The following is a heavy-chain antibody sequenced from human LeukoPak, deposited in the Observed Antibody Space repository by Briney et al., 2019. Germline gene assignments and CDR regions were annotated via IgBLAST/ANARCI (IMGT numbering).Heavy chain of an antibody. J-gene: IGHJ6*03. CDR1: GFTFSSYG. Sequence: GGSLRRSCAASGFTFSSYGMHWVRQAPGKGLEGVAFIRYDGNNKYYADSVKGRFNISGDNSKNMLYVEMNGLRRGDKAVYYCVKAGGGNTVDYYYYYMDVWGKGTTVTVSS. CDR3: VKAGGGNTVDYYYYYMDV. CDR2: IRYDGNNK. V-gene: IGHV3-30*02. D-gene: IGHD4-11*01.